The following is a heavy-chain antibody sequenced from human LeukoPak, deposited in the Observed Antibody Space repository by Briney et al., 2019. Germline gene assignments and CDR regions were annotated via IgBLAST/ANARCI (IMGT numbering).Heavy chain of an antibody. CDR1: VYTFTSYD. J-gene: IGHJ5*02. V-gene: IGHV1-8*02. CDR3: ARGTWFDP. Sequence: GCSVKVSFKASVYTFTSYDVNWLRQATGQGLEWMGWMNPDRGNTGYAQKFQGRVTMTSNNSISTAYLELSSLRSEDTAVYYCARGTWFDPWGQGTLVTVSS. CDR2: MNPDRGNT.